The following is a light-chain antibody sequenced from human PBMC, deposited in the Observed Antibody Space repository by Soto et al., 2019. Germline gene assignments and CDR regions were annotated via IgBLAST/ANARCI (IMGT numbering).Light chain of an antibody. CDR1: QSISSY. Sequence: DIQMTQSPSSLSASVGDRVTITCRASQSISSYLNWHQQRPGQAPRLLIYAASSRATAIPDRFSGSGSGTDFTLTISRLEPEDFAIYYCQQYGVSPWTFGQGTKVDIK. J-gene: IGKJ1*01. CDR3: QQYGVSPWT. V-gene: IGKV1-39*01. CDR2: AAS.